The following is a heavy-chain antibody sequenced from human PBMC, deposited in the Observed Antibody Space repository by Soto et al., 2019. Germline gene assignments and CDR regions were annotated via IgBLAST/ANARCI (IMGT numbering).Heavy chain of an antibody. CDR2: IIPIFGTA. D-gene: IGHD6-19*01. CDR3: ARVIAVAGREGYYYYYGMDV. V-gene: IGHV1-69*13. J-gene: IGHJ6*02. CDR1: GGTFSSYA. Sequence: SVKVSCKASGGTFSSYAISWVRQAPGQGLEWMGGIIPIFGTANYAQKFQGRVTITADESTSTAYMELSSLRSEDTAVYYCARVIAVAGREGYYYYYGMDVWGQGTTVTVSS.